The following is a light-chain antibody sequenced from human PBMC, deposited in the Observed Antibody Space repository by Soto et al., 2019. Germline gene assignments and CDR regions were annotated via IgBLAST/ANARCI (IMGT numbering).Light chain of an antibody. CDR1: QSVSSSY. CDR3: QQYCSSPS. J-gene: IGKJ4*01. CDR2: GAS. V-gene: IGKV3-20*01. Sequence: EIVLTQSPGTLSLSPGERATLSCRASQSVSSSYLAWYQQKPGQAPRLLIYGASSRATGIPDRFSGSGSGTDFTLTISRLEPEDFAVYYCQQYCSSPSFSGGTKVEIK.